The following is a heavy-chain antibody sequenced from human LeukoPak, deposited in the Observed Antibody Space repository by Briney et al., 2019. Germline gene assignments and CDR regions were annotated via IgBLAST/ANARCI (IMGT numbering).Heavy chain of an antibody. V-gene: IGHV4-4*07. D-gene: IGHD2-2*01. CDR2: IYTSGST. Sequence: SETLSLTCTVSGGSISSYYWSWIRQPAGKGLEWIGRIYTSGSTNYNPSLKSRVTMSVDTSKNQFSLKLSSVTAADTAVYYCARDLQDRDCSSTSPRICYYYYYMDVWGKGTTVTVSS. CDR1: GGSISSYY. CDR3: ARDLQDRDCSSTSPRICYYYYYMDV. J-gene: IGHJ6*03.